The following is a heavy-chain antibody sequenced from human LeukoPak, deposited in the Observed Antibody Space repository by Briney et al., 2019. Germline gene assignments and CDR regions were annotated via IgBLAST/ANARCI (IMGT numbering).Heavy chain of an antibody. V-gene: IGHV3-7*01. CDR1: GFTSGSYS. D-gene: IGHD5-24*01. J-gene: IGHJ4*02. Sequence: PGGSLRLSCVASGFTSGSYSMSWVRQAPGKGLEWVASIKHDGREKHYLDSVKGRFAISRDNTKNSLYLQINSLRAEDAAVCYCASGRVDSNYSHLDSWGQGTLVTVSS. CDR2: IKHDGREK. CDR3: ASGRVDSNYSHLDS.